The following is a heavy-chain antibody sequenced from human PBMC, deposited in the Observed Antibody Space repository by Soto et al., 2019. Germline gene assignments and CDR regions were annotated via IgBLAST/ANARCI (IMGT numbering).Heavy chain of an antibody. CDR1: SWSFSGYY. CDR3: GTGPTVTGCYHHCRYF. D-gene: IGHD3-16*02. V-gene: IGHV4-34*01. CDR2: ISQSGNT. J-gene: IGHJ6*01. Sequence: TLSLTCSIYSWSFSGYYWSWIRQPPGKGLEWIGEISQSGNTNYSPSLKSRVSISIDTSKKQFSLNLAAVSAADTAVYSCGTGPTVTGCYHHCRYFWGK.